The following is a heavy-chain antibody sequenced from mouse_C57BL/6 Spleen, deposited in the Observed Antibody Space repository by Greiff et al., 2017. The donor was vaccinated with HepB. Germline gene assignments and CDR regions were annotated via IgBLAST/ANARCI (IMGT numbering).Heavy chain of an antibody. D-gene: IGHD1-1*01. V-gene: IGHV5-4*01. CDR1: GFTFSSYA. J-gene: IGHJ2*01. CDR2: ISDGGSYT. Sequence: EVKVVESGGGLVKPGGSLKLSCAASGFTFSSYAMSWVRQTPEKRLEWVATISDGGSYTYYPDNVKGRFTISRDNAKNNLYLQMSHLKSEDTAMYYCARDRSYGSSLDYWGQGTTLTVSS. CDR3: ARDRSYGSSLDY.